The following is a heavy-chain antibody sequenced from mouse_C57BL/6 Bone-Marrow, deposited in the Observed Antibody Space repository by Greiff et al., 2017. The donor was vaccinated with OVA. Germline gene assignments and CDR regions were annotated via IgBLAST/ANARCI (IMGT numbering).Heavy chain of an antibody. D-gene: IGHD1-1*01. V-gene: IGHV3-6*01. J-gene: IGHJ1*03. CDR2: ISYDGSN. Sequence: DVKLQESGPGLVKPSQSLSLTCSVTGYSITSGYYWNWIRQFPGNKLEWMGYISYDGSNNYNPSLKNRISITRDTSKNQFFLKLNSVTTEDTATYYCAKLLPLYWYFDVWGTGTTVTVSS. CDR3: AKLLPLYWYFDV. CDR1: GYSITSGYY.